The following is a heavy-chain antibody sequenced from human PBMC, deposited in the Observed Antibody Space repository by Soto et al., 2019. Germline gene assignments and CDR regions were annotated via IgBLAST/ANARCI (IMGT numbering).Heavy chain of an antibody. V-gene: IGHV4-59*08. J-gene: IGHJ6*03. Sequence: QVQLQESGPGLVKPSETLSLTCSVPGGSIRSHNWSWIRQPPGKGLEWIGCMYYSAMTEYNPSLKSRVTISADTSKTQVSLKLSSVTAADTAVYYCARHLFDSWKGYPYYYYMDVWGKGTAVTVSS. CDR3: ARHLFDSWKGYPYYYYMDV. CDR1: GGSIRSHN. CDR2: MYYSAMT. D-gene: IGHD3-3*01.